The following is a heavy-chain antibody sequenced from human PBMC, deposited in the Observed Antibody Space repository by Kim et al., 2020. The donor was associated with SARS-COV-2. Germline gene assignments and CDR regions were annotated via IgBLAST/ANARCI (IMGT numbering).Heavy chain of an antibody. Sequence: YVDSVNGRFTISRHNAKNSLSLRMTSLGAADTAVYYCATDSSGWLGDFDYWGQGTLVTVSS. J-gene: IGHJ4*02. CDR3: ATDSSGWLGDFDY. D-gene: IGHD6-19*01. V-gene: IGHV3-7*01.